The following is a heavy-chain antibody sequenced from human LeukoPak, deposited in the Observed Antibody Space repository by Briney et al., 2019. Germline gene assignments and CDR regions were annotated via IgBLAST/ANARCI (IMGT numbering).Heavy chain of an antibody. Sequence: PSETLSLTCTVSGGSISSSPYYWGWIRQPPGKGLEWIGSIYYSGTTHYNPSLKSRVTISADTSKRQFSLKLRAVTAADTAIYYCAIYGNWFDPWGQGTLVAVSS. CDR1: GGSISSSPYY. V-gene: IGHV4-39*07. CDR3: AIYGNWFDP. J-gene: IGHJ5*02. D-gene: IGHD4-17*01. CDR2: IYYSGTT.